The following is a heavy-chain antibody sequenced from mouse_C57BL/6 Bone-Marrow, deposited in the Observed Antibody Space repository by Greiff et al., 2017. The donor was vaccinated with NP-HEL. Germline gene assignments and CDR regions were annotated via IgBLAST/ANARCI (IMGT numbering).Heavy chain of an antibody. CDR1: GFNIKDDY. CDR2: IDPENGDT. CDR3: TARFRRGD. J-gene: IGHJ2*01. V-gene: IGHV14-4*01. Sequence: EVQLQQSGAELVRPGASVKLSCTASGFNIKDDYMHWVKQRPEQGLEWIGWIDPENGDTEYAAKFQGKATITADTSSNTAYLQLSSLTSEDTAVYYCTARFRRGDWGQGTTLTVSS.